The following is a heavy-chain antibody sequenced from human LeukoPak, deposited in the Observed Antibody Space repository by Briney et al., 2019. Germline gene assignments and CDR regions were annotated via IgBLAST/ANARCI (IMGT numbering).Heavy chain of an antibody. V-gene: IGHV1-46*01. Sequence: ASVKVSCKASGYTFTSYYMHWLRQAPGQGLEWMGIINPSGGSTSYAQKFQGRVTMTRDTSTSTVYMELSSLRPENTAVYYCARDGGGSYYNYWGQGTLVTVSS. CDR1: GYTFTSYY. CDR2: INPSGGST. CDR3: ARDGGGSYYNY. D-gene: IGHD1-26*01. J-gene: IGHJ4*02.